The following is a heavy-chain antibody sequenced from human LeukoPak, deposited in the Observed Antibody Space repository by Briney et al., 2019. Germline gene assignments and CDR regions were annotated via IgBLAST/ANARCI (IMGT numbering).Heavy chain of an antibody. V-gene: IGHV3-53*01. D-gene: IGHD1-26*01. CDR2: IYSGGTT. CDR1: GFTFSSYS. Sequence: PGGSLRLSCAASGFTFSSYSMNWVRQAPGKGLEWASVIYSGGTTYYADSVRGRFTISRDNSKNTLYLQMNSLRAEDTAVYYCARVLELKPTGDFDYWGQGTLVTVSS. CDR3: ARVLELKPTGDFDY. J-gene: IGHJ4*02.